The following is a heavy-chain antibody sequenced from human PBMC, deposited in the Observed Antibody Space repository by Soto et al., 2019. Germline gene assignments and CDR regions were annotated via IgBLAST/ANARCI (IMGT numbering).Heavy chain of an antibody. J-gene: IGHJ3*02. CDR2: IDTSSSLI. D-gene: IGHD7-27*01. CDR3: ASDFRTGDAREAFDI. Sequence: EAQLVESGGGLVQPGGSLRLSCVASGFNFRSYSLSWVRQAPGKGLEWIAYIDTSSSLIYYAVSVEGRFAISRDNAKNSLYLPVDSLRDEDTALYYCASDFRTGDAREAFDIWGQGTMVTVSS. V-gene: IGHV3-48*02. CDR1: GFNFRSYS.